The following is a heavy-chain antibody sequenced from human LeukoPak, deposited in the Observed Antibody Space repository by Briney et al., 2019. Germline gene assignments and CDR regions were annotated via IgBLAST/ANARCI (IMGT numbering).Heavy chain of an antibody. Sequence: ASVKVSCKTSGYTFTSYYMHWVRQAPGQGLEWMGGVTPTSGGTNYAQKFQGRVTMTRDTSISTAYMELSRLRSMDTAVYYCARVYYYYDSSGILTLYFDYWGQGTLVTVSS. CDR2: VTPTSGGT. J-gene: IGHJ4*02. D-gene: IGHD3-22*01. CDR3: ARVYYYYDSSGILTLYFDY. CDR1: GYTFTSYY. V-gene: IGHV1-2*02.